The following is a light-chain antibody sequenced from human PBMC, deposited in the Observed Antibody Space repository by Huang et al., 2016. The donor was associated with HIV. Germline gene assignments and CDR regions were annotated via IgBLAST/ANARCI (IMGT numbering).Light chain of an antibody. CDR1: QSLVHSDGNTD. Sequence: DVVMIQSPLSLPVTLGQPASSSCRSSQSLVHSDGNTDLNWFHHRPDQSPRLLLYKFYIRETGFPKSFSGSGSGTYFTLKINRGEADDVGVYYCMQGTHWRWTFGQGTKVEIK. V-gene: IGKV2-30*02. CDR2: KFY. J-gene: IGKJ1*01. CDR3: MQGTHWRWT.